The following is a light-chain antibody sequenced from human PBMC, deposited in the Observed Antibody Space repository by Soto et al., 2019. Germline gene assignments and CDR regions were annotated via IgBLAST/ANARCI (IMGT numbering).Light chain of an antibody. CDR2: WAS. J-gene: IGKJ3*01. Sequence: DTVMTQSPDSLAVSLGDRATINCKSSESLLYYSDNKNYLAWYQQKADQPPKLLIYWASTRESGVPDRFSGSGSGTDFTLTISSLQAEDVAVYYCQQYYDTPFTFGPGTKVHIK. V-gene: IGKV4-1*01. CDR3: QQYYDTPFT. CDR1: ESLLYYSDNKNY.